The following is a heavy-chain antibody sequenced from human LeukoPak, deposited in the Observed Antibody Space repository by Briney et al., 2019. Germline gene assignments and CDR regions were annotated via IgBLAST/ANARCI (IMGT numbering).Heavy chain of an antibody. J-gene: IGHJ4*02. Sequence: GGSLRLSCAASGFTFSSYAMNWVRQAPGKGLEWVSSISSSSSYIYYADSVKGRFTISRDNAKNSLYLQMNSLRAEDTAVYYCARTVTTRRYFDYWGQGTLVTVSS. V-gene: IGHV3-21*01. CDR1: GFTFSSYA. CDR2: ISSSSSYI. CDR3: ARTVTTRRYFDY. D-gene: IGHD4-11*01.